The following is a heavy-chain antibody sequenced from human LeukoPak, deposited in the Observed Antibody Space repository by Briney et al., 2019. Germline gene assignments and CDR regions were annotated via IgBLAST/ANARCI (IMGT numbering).Heavy chain of an antibody. CDR3: ARRDCSGGSCYLSRHDAFDI. J-gene: IGHJ3*02. CDR2: MNPNSGNT. D-gene: IGHD2-15*01. CDR1: GYTFTSYD. V-gene: IGHV1-8*01. Sequence: GASVKDSCKASGYTFTSYDINWVRQATGQGLEWMGWMNPNSGNTGYAQKFQGRVTMTRNTSISTAYMELSSLRSEDTAVYYCARRDCSGGSCYLSRHDAFDIWGQGTMVTVSS.